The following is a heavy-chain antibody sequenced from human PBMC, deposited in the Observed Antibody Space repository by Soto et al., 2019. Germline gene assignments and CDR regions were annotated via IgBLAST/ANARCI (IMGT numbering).Heavy chain of an antibody. D-gene: IGHD3-3*01. CDR2: IYYSGST. CDR3: ASTTITMYGVGNFDY. CDR1: GGSISSYY. Sequence: SETLSLTCTVSGGSISSYYWSWIRQPPGKGLEWIGYIYYSGSTNYNPSLKSRVTISIDTSKKQFSLKLNSVTAADTAVYYCASTTITMYGVGNFDYWGQGTLVTVSS. V-gene: IGHV4-59*01. J-gene: IGHJ4*02.